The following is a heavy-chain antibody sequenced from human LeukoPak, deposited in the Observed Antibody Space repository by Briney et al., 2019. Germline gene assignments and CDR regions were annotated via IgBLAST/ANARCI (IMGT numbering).Heavy chain of an antibody. Sequence: PSETLSLTHGVSGYSISRGYYWAWIRQPPGKGLEWIGTIYHTGSTYYTPSLGSRVTISVDTSKNEFSLNLNSVTAADTAVYYCARAGWIITSGIDYWGQGALVTVSS. J-gene: IGHJ4*02. CDR2: IYHTGST. CDR1: GYSISRGYY. CDR3: ARAGWIITSGIDY. V-gene: IGHV4-38-2*01. D-gene: IGHD3-10*01.